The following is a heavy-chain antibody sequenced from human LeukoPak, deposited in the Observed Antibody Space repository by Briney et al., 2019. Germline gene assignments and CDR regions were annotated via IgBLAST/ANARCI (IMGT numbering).Heavy chain of an antibody. J-gene: IGHJ3*02. CDR3: ARVDDLGIGAFDI. Sequence: GGSLRLSCAASGFTFSSYAMHWVRQAPGKGLEWVAVISYDGSNKYYADSVKGRFTISRDNSKNTLYLQMNSLRAEDTAVYYCARVDDLGIGAFDIWGQGTMVTVSS. CDR2: ISYDGSNK. D-gene: IGHD3-3*01. V-gene: IGHV3-30-3*01. CDR1: GFTFSSYA.